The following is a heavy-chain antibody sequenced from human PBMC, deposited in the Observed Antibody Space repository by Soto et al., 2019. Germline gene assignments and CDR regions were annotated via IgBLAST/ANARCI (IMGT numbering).Heavy chain of an antibody. V-gene: IGHV3-49*04. Sequence: GGSLRLSCTASGFTFGDYAMSWVRQAPGKGLEWVGFIRSKAYGGTTEYAASVKGRFTISRDDSKSIAYLQMNSLKTEDTAVYYCTTYLAACTNGVCAFDIWGQGTMVTVS. CDR1: GFTFGDYA. D-gene: IGHD2-8*01. CDR3: TTYLAACTNGVCAFDI. J-gene: IGHJ3*02. CDR2: IRSKAYGGTT.